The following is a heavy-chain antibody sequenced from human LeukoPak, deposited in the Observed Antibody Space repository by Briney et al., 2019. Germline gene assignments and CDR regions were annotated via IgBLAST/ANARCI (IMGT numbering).Heavy chain of an antibody. CDR2: ISSTSYTI. CDR1: GFTFSSYS. V-gene: IGHV3-48*04. CDR3: ARAPCGGDCYSVLDP. J-gene: IGHJ5*02. Sequence: GSLRLSCTVSGFTFSSYSMHWVRQTPGKGLQWVSYISSTSYTIYYADSVRGRFTISRDNAKSSLYLQMNSLRAEDTGVYFCARAPCGGDCYSVLDPWGQGTLVTVSS. D-gene: IGHD2-21*02.